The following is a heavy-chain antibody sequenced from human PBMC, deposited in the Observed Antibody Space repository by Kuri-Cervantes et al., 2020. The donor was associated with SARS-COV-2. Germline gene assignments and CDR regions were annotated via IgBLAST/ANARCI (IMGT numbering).Heavy chain of an antibody. J-gene: IGHJ4*02. V-gene: IGHV3-7*01. CDR2: IKQDGSEK. CDR1: GFSSSDFW. Sequence: GESLKISCVASGFSSSDFWMNWVRQAPGKGLEWVARIKQDGSEKFYGDPVGGRFTISRDNAKNSLYLQMNSLRAEDTAVYYCARDPLTGDKGGDFDYWGQGTLVTVSS. D-gene: IGHD7-27*01. CDR3: ARDPLTGDKGGDFDY.